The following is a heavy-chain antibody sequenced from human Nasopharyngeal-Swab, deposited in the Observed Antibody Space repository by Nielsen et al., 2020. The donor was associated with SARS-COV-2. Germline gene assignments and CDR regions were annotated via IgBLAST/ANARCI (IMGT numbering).Heavy chain of an antibody. CDR3: ASGVGDYYVGYYFDY. J-gene: IGHJ4*02. V-gene: IGHV4-31*03. CDR2: IYYSGST. CDR1: GGSISSGGYY. Sequence: SETLSLTCTVSGGSISSGGYYWSWIRQHPGKGLEWIGYIYYSGSTYYNPSLKSRVTISVDTSKNQFSLKLSSVTAADTAVYYCASGVGDYYVGYYFDYWGQGTLVTVSS. D-gene: IGHD4-17*01.